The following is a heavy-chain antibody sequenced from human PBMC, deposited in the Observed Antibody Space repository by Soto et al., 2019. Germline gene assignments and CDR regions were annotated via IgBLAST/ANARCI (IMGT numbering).Heavy chain of an antibody. J-gene: IGHJ4*02. CDR2: ISDSGGTA. D-gene: IGHD6-13*01. CDR3: AKEQHYSSGWYYLDY. CDR1: GFTFSTYA. Sequence: GGSLRLCCAASGFTFSTYAMNWVRQAPGKGLEWVSSISDSGGTAYYADAVKGRSTISRDNSKNTLYLQMNSLRAEDTAVYYCAKEQHYSSGWYYLDYWGQGTLVTVSS. V-gene: IGHV3-23*01.